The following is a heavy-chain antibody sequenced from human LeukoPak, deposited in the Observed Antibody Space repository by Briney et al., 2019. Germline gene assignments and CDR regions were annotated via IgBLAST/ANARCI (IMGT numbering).Heavy chain of an antibody. CDR2: ISSSGSTI. Sequence: GGSLRLSCAASGFTFSSYEMNWVRQAPGKGLEWVSYISSSGSTIYYADSVKGRFTISRDNAENSLYLQMNSLRAEDTAVYYCARGLGGFRRGIVGYGMDVWGQGTTVTVSS. CDR3: ARGLGGFRRGIVGYGMDV. D-gene: IGHD5-18*01. V-gene: IGHV3-48*03. CDR1: GFTFSSYE. J-gene: IGHJ6*02.